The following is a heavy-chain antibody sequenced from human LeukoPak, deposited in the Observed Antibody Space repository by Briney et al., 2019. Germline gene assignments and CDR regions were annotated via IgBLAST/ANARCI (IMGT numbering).Heavy chain of an antibody. CDR1: GFTFSSYS. CDR2: ISSSSSYI. V-gene: IGHV3-21*01. CDR3: ARAPPITIFGVVTYYYMDV. J-gene: IGHJ6*03. Sequence: GGSLRLSCAASGFTFSSYSMNWVRQAPGKGLEWVSSISSSSSYIYYADSVKGRFTISRDNAKNSLYLQMNSLRAEDTAVYYCARAPPITIFGVVTYYYMDVWGKGTTVTVSS. D-gene: IGHD3-3*01.